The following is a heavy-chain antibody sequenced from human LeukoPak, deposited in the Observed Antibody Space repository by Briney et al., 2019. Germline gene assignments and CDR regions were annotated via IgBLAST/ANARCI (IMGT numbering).Heavy chain of an antibody. V-gene: IGHV3-9*01. CDR3: AKDSSGIAAAGYIDH. CDR1: GFTFDDYA. Sequence: GGSLRLSCAASGFTFDDYAMDWVRQAPGKGLEWVSGISWNSGSIGYADSVKGRFTISRDNAKNSLYLQMNSLRAEDTALYYCAKDSSGIAAAGYIDHWGQGTLVTVSS. D-gene: IGHD6-13*01. CDR2: ISWNSGSI. J-gene: IGHJ4*02.